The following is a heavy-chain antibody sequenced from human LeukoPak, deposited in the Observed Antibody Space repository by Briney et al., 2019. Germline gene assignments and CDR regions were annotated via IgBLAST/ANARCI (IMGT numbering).Heavy chain of an antibody. D-gene: IGHD4-17*01. CDR1: GFTFSSYA. CDR3: AKGDYGDYGIFAS. CDR2: ISGSGGST. J-gene: IGHJ4*02. V-gene: IGHV3-23*01. Sequence: GGSLRLSCAASGFTFSSYAMSWVRQAPGKGLEWVSAISGSGGSTYYADSVKGRFTISRDNSKNTLYLQMNSLRAEDTAIYYCAKGDYGDYGIFASWGQGTLVTVSS.